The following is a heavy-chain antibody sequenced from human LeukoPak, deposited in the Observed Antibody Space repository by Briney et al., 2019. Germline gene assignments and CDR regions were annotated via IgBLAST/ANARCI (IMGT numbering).Heavy chain of an antibody. CDR3: AKDTASTRRYGGYEYTDWFDP. D-gene: IGHD5-12*01. CDR1: GFTFSSYG. Sequence: GGSLRLSCAASGFTFSSYGMHWVRQAPGKGLEWVAVISYDGSNKYYADSVKGRFTISRDNSKNTLYLQMNSLRAEDTAVYYCAKDTASTRRYGGYEYTDWFDPWGQGTLVTVSS. V-gene: IGHV3-30*18. J-gene: IGHJ5*02. CDR2: ISYDGSNK.